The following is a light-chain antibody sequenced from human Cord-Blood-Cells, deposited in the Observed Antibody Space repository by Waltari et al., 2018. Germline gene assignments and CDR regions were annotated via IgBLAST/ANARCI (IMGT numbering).Light chain of an antibody. V-gene: IGLV2-14*01. J-gene: IGLJ2*01. CDR3: SSYTSSSLV. CDR1: SSDVGGYNY. CDR2: DVR. Sequence: QSALTQPASVSGSPGQSITISCTGTSSDVGGYNYVSWYQQHPGKAPKLMIYDVRKRPSGVSNRFSGSKSGNTASLTISGLQAEEEADYYCSSYTSSSLVFGGGTKLTVL.